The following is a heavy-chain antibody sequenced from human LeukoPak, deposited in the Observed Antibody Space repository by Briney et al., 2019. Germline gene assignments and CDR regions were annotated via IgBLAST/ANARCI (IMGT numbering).Heavy chain of an antibody. Sequence: GGSLRLSCAASGFTFSDYYMTWIRQAPGKGLEWVSYISSSGSYTNYADSVKGRFTISRDNAKNSLYLQMNSLRAEDTAVYYCARVGLGHNWFDPWGQGTLVTVSS. CDR3: ARVGLGHNWFDP. D-gene: IGHD7-27*01. CDR1: GFTFSDYY. J-gene: IGHJ5*02. V-gene: IGHV3-11*06. CDR2: ISSSGSYT.